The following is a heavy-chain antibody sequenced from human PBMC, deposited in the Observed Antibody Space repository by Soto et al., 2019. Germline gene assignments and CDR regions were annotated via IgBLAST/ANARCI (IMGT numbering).Heavy chain of an antibody. Sequence: QVQLVQSGAEVKKPGASVKVSCKASGYTFTSYDISWVRQATGQGLEWMGWMNPNSGKTGYAQKFQRRVNMPSDTATSTAYMELSSLRPEDTAVYYCTSRPWFDPWGQGTLVTVSS. CDR1: GYTFTSYD. CDR2: MNPNSGKT. V-gene: IGHV1-8*01. J-gene: IGHJ5*02. CDR3: TSRPWFDP.